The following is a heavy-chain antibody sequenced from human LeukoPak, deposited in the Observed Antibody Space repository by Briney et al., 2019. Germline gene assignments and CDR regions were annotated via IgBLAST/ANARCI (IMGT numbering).Heavy chain of an antibody. CDR2: INSDSGST. J-gene: IGHJ5*02. D-gene: IGHD6-6*01. Sequence: GASVKVSCKASGYTFTGDFIHWVRQAPGQGLEWMGWINSDSGSTNYARKFQGRVTMTRDTPISTAYMELSSLRSDDTAVFYCARGNIATRRGENWFDPWGQGTLVTVSS. CDR3: ARGNIATRRGENWFDP. V-gene: IGHV1-2*02. CDR1: GYTFTGDF.